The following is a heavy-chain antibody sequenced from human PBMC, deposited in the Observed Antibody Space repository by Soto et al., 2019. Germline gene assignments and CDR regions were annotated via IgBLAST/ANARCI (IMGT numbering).Heavy chain of an antibody. CDR3: ARQKWFDY. J-gene: IGHJ4*02. CDR1: GDSINNYP. D-gene: IGHD2-8*01. CDR2: VYSSGTT. Sequence: QVQLQESGPGLVKPSETLSLTCTVSGDSINNYPWSWIGQPPGKGLEWIGYVYSSGTTDYNPSLKSRVTISLDMSTNQFSLKLNSVTVADTAVYYCARQKWFDYWGQGTLVTVPS. V-gene: IGHV4-59*08.